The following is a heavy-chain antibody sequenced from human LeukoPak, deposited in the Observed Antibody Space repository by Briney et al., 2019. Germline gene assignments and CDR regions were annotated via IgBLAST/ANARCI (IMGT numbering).Heavy chain of an antibody. CDR2: IFASRSTT. V-gene: IGHV3-23*01. CDR3: AKARPPSNSGFDY. Sequence: GGSLRLSCAASGFTFTEYAMGWVRQARGEGGEGASTIFASRSTTYSPSSVTAPFTTSIYNSKNSLSLQLTSLTAEDTAVYYCAKARPPSNSGFDYWGQGTLVAVSS. D-gene: IGHD6-19*01. J-gene: IGHJ4*02. CDR1: GFTFTEYA.